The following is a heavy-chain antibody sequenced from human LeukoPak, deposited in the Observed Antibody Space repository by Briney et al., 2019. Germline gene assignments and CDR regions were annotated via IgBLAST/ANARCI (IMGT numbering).Heavy chain of an antibody. D-gene: IGHD1-26*01. Sequence: GGSLRLSCAASGFTFSSYSMNWVRQAPGKGLEWVSSISSGSSYIYYADSVKGRFTISRDNAKNSLYLQMNSLRAEDTAVYYCARDLWELLTGIDYWGQGTLVTVSS. V-gene: IGHV3-21*01. CDR2: ISSGSSYI. CDR1: GFTFSSYS. J-gene: IGHJ4*02. CDR3: ARDLWELLTGIDY.